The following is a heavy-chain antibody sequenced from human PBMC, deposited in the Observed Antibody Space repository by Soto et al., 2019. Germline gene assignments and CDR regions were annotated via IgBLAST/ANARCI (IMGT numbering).Heavy chain of an antibody. J-gene: IGHJ3*02. CDR2: IYYSGST. V-gene: IGHV4-59*01. Sequence: SETLFLTCTVSGGSISSYYWSWIRQPPGKGLEWIGYIYYSGSTNYNPSLKSRVTISVDTSKNQFSLKLSSVTAADTAVYYCARDGYSSSWYVPAFDIWGQGTMVTVSS. CDR3: ARDGYSSSWYVPAFDI. D-gene: IGHD6-13*01. CDR1: GGSISSYY.